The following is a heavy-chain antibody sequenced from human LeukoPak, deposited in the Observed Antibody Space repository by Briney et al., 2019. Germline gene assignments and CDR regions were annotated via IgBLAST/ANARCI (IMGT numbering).Heavy chain of an antibody. CDR1: GYTFTGYY. V-gene: IGHV1-2*02. J-gene: IGHJ4*02. Sequence: ASVKVSCKASGYTFTGYYMHWVRQAPGQGLEWMGWINPNSGGTNYAQKFQGRVTMTRDTSISTAYMELSRLRSDDTAVYYCARGAYRGYYYDSSGYYYAFDYWGQGTLVTVSS. CDR3: ARGAYRGYYYDSSGYYYAFDY. CDR2: INPNSGGT. D-gene: IGHD3-22*01.